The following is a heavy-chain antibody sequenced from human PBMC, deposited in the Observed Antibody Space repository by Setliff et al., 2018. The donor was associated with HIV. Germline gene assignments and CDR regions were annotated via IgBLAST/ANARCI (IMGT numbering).Heavy chain of an antibody. Sequence: GGSLRLSCTGSGFIFSFYVMTWVRQVPGKGLEWISSITGDSRRTFYADSVKGRFTISRDNSRNTLYLQMNNPRPEDTAIYYCAYYESGDCKPPFDYWGQGKLVTVSS. CDR2: ITGDSRRT. V-gene: IGHV3-23*01. CDR1: GFIFSFYV. J-gene: IGHJ4*02. D-gene: IGHD3-10*01. CDR3: AYYESGDCKPPFDY.